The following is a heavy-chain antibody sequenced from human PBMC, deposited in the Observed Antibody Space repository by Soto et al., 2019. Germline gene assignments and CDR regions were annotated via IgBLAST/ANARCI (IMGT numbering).Heavy chain of an antibody. CDR3: AKAVGGGSYYYYYYMDV. Sequence: GGSLRLSCAASGFTFSSYAMSWVRQAPGKGLEWVSAISGSGGSTYYADSVKGRFTISRDNSKNTLYLQMNSLRAEDPAVYYCAKAVGGGSYYYYYYMDVWGKGTTVTVSS. CDR2: ISGSGGST. D-gene: IGHD1-26*01. CDR1: GFTFSSYA. V-gene: IGHV3-23*01. J-gene: IGHJ6*03.